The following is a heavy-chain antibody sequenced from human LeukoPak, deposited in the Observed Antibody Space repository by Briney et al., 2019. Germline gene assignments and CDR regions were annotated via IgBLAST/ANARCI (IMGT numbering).Heavy chain of an antibody. CDR1: GYSFTSYW. CDR2: IYPGDSDT. CDR3: ARHEYYDILTGYYQGNWFDP. J-gene: IGHJ5*02. V-gene: IGHV5-51*01. D-gene: IGHD3-9*01. Sequence: GESLKISCKGSGYSFTSYWIGWVRQMPGKGLEWMGIIYPGDSDTRYSPSFQGQVTISADKSISTAYLQWSSLKASDTATYYCARHEYYDILTGYYQGNWFDPWGQGTLVTVSS.